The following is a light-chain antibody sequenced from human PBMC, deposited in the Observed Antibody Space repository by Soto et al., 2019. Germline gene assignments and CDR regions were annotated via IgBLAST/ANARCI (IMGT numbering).Light chain of an antibody. Sequence: DIQMTQSPYSVSSSVGDRVTITCRSSQGINNWLAWYQQQPGKAPKLLIYTTSSLQSGVPSRFSGSGSGTDFTLTISSLQPEDYETYYCQPATSFPLTFGGGNTVAIK. CDR3: QPATSFPLT. V-gene: IGKV1D-12*01. J-gene: IGKJ4*01. CDR1: QGINNW. CDR2: TTS.